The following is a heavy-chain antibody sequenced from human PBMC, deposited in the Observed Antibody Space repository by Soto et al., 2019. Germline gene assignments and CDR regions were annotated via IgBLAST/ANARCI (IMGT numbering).Heavy chain of an antibody. V-gene: IGHV4-34*01. Sequence: QVQLQQWGAGLLKPSETLSLTCAAYGGSFSGYYWSWIRQPPGKGLYWIGEINHSGSTYYNPSFTSRVTISVDTSMNQFSLKLSSVTAADTAVYYCARWRRIFNCSGGSCYSFTYDSGGQATLVTVSA. CDR2: INHSGST. CDR1: GGSFSGYY. CDR3: ARWRRIFNCSGGSCYSFTYDS. J-gene: IGHJ5*01. D-gene: IGHD2-15*01.